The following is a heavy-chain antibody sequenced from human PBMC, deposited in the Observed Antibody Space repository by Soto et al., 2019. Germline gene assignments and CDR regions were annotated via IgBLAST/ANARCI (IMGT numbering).Heavy chain of an antibody. Sequence: EVQLVESGGGWVQPGRSLRLSCAASGFTFDVYAMHWVRQAPGKGLEWVSGINYNSGSVGYADSVKGRFTISRDNAKNSLHLQMNSLRAEDTAVYYCTKDISLRGWVYLVVEYGGQGTLVTVSP. CDR1: GFTFDVYA. V-gene: IGHV3-9*01. D-gene: IGHD6-13*01. CDR3: TKDISLRGWVYLVVEY. J-gene: IGHJ4*02. CDR2: INYNSGSV.